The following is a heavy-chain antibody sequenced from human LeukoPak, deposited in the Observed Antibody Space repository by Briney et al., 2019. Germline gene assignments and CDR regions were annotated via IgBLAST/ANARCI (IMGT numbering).Heavy chain of an antibody. CDR3: ARGGRIAAAIDY. Sequence: SETLSLTCTVSGGSISSSSYYWGWIRQPPGKGLEWIGYIYYSGSTNYNPSLKSRVTISVDTSKNKFSLKLSSVTAADTAVYYCARGGRIAAAIDYWGQGTLVTVCS. CDR2: IYYSGST. D-gene: IGHD6-13*01. V-gene: IGHV4-61*05. CDR1: GGSISSSSYY. J-gene: IGHJ4*02.